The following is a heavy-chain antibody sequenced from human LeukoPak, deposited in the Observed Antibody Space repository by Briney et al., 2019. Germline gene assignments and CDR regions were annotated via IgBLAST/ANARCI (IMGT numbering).Heavy chain of an antibody. Sequence: GGSLRLSCAASGFTFSSYSMNWVRQAPGKGLEWVSSISSSSSYIYYADSVKGRFTISRDNSKNTLYLQMNSLRAEDTAVYYCAKAGAVVVVAAKYFDYWGQGTLVTVST. D-gene: IGHD2-15*01. CDR3: AKAGAVVVVAAKYFDY. J-gene: IGHJ4*02. V-gene: IGHV3-21*04. CDR1: GFTFSSYS. CDR2: ISSSSSYI.